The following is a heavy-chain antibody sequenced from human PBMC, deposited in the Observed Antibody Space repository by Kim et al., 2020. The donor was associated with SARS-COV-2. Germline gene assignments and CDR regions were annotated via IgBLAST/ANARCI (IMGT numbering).Heavy chain of an antibody. Sequence: SETLSLTCTVSGGSISSNNYYWGWIRQPPGKGLEWIGSINYRGTNYSNASLNSLMTSSVDTAKNQFSLKLTSVTAADTAVYYCARVNMAVVPSTQFDYWGQGTLVTVSS. D-gene: IGHD2-2*01. J-gene: IGHJ4*02. CDR3: ARVNMAVVPSTQFDY. V-gene: IGHV4-39*01. CDR2: INYRGTN. CDR1: GGSISSNNYY.